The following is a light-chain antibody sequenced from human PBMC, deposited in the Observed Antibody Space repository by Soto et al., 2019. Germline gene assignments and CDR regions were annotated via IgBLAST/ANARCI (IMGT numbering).Light chain of an antibody. Sequence: QSVLTQPPSASGTPGQRVPLSCSGSSSNIGTNTVNWYQQLPGTAPKLLIYSNDQRPSGVPDRFSGSKSGTSASLAISGLQSEDEADYYCAAWDDSLNGWVFGGGTKLTVL. J-gene: IGLJ3*02. CDR1: SSNIGTNT. V-gene: IGLV1-44*01. CDR3: AAWDDSLNGWV. CDR2: SND.